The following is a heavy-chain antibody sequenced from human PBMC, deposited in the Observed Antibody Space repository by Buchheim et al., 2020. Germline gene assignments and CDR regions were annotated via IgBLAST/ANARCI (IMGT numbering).Heavy chain of an antibody. V-gene: IGHV3-21*01. J-gene: IGHJ4*02. D-gene: IGHD1-26*01. Sequence: EVQLVESGGGLVKPGGSLRLSCAASGFTFSSYSINWVRQAPGKGLEWVSSISSSSSYIYYADSVKGRFTISRDNAKNSLYLQMNSLRAEDTAVYYCARDPTRVGATKPSATWGQGTL. CDR2: ISSSSSYI. CDR3: ARDPTRVGATKPSAT. CDR1: GFTFSSYS.